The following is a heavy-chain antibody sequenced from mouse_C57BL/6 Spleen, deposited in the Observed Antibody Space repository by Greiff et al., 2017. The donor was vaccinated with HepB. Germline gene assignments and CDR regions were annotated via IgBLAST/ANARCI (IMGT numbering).Heavy chain of an antibody. D-gene: IGHD4-1*01. CDR3: ARHNWEWYFDV. CDR2: ISNGGGST. V-gene: IGHV5-12*01. CDR1: GFTFSDYY. Sequence: EVQLVESGGGLVQPGGSLKLSCAASGFTFSDYYMYWVRQTPEKRLEWVAYISNGGGSTYYPDTVKGRFTISRDNAKNTLYLQMSRLKSEDTAMYYCARHNWEWYFDVWGTGTTVTVSS. J-gene: IGHJ1*03.